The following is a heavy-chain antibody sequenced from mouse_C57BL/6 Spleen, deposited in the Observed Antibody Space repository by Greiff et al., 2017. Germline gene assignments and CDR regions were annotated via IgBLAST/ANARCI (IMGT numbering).Heavy chain of an antibody. J-gene: IGHJ4*01. V-gene: IGHV5-4*01. D-gene: IGHD1-1*02. CDR3: ARDGDCGGAMDY. CDR1: GFTFSSYA. CDR2: ISDGGSYT. Sequence: EVMLVESGGGLVKPGGSLKLSCAASGFTFSSYAMSWVRQTPEKRLEWVATISDGGSYTYYPDNVKGRFTISRDNAKNNLYLQMSQLKSEDTAMYCWARDGDCGGAMDYWGQGTSVTVSS.